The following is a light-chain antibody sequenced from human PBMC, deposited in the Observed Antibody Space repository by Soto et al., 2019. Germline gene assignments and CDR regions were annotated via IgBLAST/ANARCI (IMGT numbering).Light chain of an antibody. J-gene: IGKJ1*01. Sequence: EVVLTQSPGTLSLSPGERATLSCRASQTVTTSQLTWFQQKPGQAPRLLIYAASIRAAGIPARFSGSGSGTDFTLTISSLEPEDFAVYYCQQFNNWPRTFGQGTKVDIK. CDR2: AAS. CDR3: QQFNNWPRT. CDR1: QTVTTSQ. V-gene: IGKV3-20*01.